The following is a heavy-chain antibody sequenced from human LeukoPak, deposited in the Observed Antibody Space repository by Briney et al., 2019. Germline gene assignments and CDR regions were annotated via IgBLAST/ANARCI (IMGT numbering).Heavy chain of an antibody. CDR1: GFTFRNYL. CDR2: ISSTGGTI. V-gene: IGHV3-48*01. Sequence: PGGSLRLSCAASGFTFRNYLMNWVRQAPGKGLEWVPFISSTGGTIYYADSVKGRFTVSRDNGKNSLLLQMNSLRAEDTAVYYCASSYYDSSGYSDYWGQGTLVTVSS. J-gene: IGHJ4*02. D-gene: IGHD3-22*01. CDR3: ASSYYDSSGYSDY.